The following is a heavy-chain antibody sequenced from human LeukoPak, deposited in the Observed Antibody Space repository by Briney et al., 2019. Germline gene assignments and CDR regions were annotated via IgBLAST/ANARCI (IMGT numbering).Heavy chain of an antibody. CDR2: ISYDGSNK. CDR1: GFTFSSYA. D-gene: IGHD3-3*01. V-gene: IGHV3-30-3*01. Sequence: PGGSLRLSCAASGFTFSSYAMHWVRQAPGKGLEWVAVISYDGSNKYYADSVKGRFTISRDNSKNTLYLQMNSPRAEDTAVYYCARSERKRFLEWSLDYYYGMDVWGQGTTVTVSS. CDR3: ARSERKRFLEWSLDYYYGMDV. J-gene: IGHJ6*02.